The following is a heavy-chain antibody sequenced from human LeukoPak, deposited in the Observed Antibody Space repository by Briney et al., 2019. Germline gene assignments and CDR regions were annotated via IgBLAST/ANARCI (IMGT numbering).Heavy chain of an antibody. J-gene: IGHJ4*02. D-gene: IGHD5-18*01. V-gene: IGHV3-23*01. CDR1: GFTFSTYA. CDR2: ISGSGGST. CDR3: AKAVGYSYGYSDY. Sequence: GGSLRLSCAASGFTFSTYAMSWVRQAPGRGLEWVSGISGSGGSTYYADSVKGRFTISRDNSKNTLYLQMNSLRAEDTAVYYCAKAVGYSYGYSDYWGQGTLVTVSS.